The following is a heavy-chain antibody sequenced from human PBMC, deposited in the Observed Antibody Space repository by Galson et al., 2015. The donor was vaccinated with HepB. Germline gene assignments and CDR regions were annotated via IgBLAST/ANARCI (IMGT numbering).Heavy chain of an antibody. D-gene: IGHD6-6*01. J-gene: IGHJ4*02. CDR2: IYSSGTT. CDR3: TRVPYGAARMYYFDY. CDR1: GFTFSSYA. V-gene: IGHV3-66*01. Sequence: SLRLSCAASGFTFSSYAMSWVRQAPGKGLEWVSIIYSSGTTYYADSVKGRFTISRDSSKNILFLQMDSVRADDTAVYFCTRVPYGAARMYYFDYWGQGTRVTVSS.